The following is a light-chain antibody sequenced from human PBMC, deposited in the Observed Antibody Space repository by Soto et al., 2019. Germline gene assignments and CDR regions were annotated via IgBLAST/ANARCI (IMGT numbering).Light chain of an antibody. CDR2: GAS. J-gene: IGKJ1*01. Sequence: EIVLTQSPGTLSLFPGERATLSCRASQSISSSYLAWYQQKPGQASRLLLHGASNRATGIPDRFSGAGSGTDFTLTISRLEPEDFAGYYCHQYGSAPAWTFGQGTKVEIK. V-gene: IGKV3-20*01. CDR1: QSISSSY. CDR3: HQYGSAPAWT.